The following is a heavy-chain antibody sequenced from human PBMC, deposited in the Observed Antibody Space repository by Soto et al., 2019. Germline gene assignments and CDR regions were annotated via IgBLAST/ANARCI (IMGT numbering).Heavy chain of an antibody. J-gene: IGHJ4*02. CDR2: ISYDGSNK. D-gene: IGHD6-13*01. CDR1: GFTFSSYG. Sequence: GGSLRLSCAASGFTFSSYGMHWVRQAPGKGLEWVAVISYDGSNKYYADSVKGRFTISRDNSKNTLYLQMNSLRAEDTAVYYCAKEVYSSSGYGDKKEYYFDYWGQGPLVTVSS. V-gene: IGHV3-30*18. CDR3: AKEVYSSSGYGDKKEYYFDY.